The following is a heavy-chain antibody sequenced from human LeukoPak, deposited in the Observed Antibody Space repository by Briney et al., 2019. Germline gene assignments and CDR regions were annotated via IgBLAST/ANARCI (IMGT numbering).Heavy chain of an antibody. CDR2: ISSNSSYI. CDR1: GLTFSSYS. CDR3: ARGRGGYYFDY. J-gene: IGHJ4*02. V-gene: IGHV3-21*01. Sequence: GRSLRLSCAASGLTFSSYSMNWVRQAPGKGLEWVSSISSNSSYIYYADAVKGPFTISRDNAKNSLYLQMNSLRAEDTAVYYCARGRGGYYFDYWGQGTLVTVSS. D-gene: IGHD3-10*01.